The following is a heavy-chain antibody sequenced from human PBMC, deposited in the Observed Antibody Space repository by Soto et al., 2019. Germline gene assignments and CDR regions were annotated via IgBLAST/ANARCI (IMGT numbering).Heavy chain of an antibody. Sequence: SVKVSCKASGGTFSSYAISWVLQAPGQGLEWMGGIIPIFGTANYAQKFQGRVTITADESTSTAYMELSSLRSEDTAVYYCASALDDHYYFDYWGQGTLVTVST. V-gene: IGHV1-69*13. J-gene: IGHJ4*02. CDR2: IIPIFGTA. CDR3: ASALDDHYYFDY. CDR1: GGTFSSYA.